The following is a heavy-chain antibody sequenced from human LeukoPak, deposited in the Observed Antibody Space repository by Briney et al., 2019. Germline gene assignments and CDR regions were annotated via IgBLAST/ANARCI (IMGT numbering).Heavy chain of an antibody. D-gene: IGHD3-10*01. V-gene: IGHV3-7*01. CDR3: AKVAKYYYGSETYYFFEH. Sequence: PGGSLRLSCAASGFTFSNHGMSWVRQAPGKGLEWVANINQDGTEKYYVDSVKGRFTISRDNAKNSLYLQMNSLRVEDTAVYYCAKVAKYYYGSETYYFFEHWGQGTPVTASS. J-gene: IGHJ4*02. CDR2: INQDGTEK. CDR1: GFTFSNHG.